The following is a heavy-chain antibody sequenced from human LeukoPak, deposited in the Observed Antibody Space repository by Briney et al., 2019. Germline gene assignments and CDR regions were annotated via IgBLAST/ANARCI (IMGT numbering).Heavy chain of an antibody. CDR2: INPNSGGT. CDR3: VRDYWNYGGYFDY. Sequence: GASVKVSCKASGYTFSGYYIHWVRQAPGQGLEWKGWINPNSGGTKYAQKFQGRVTMTRDTSISTSYMELSRLRSDDTAVYYCVRDYWNYGGYFDYWGQGTLVTISS. CDR1: GYTFSGYY. D-gene: IGHD1-7*01. V-gene: IGHV1-2*02. J-gene: IGHJ4*02.